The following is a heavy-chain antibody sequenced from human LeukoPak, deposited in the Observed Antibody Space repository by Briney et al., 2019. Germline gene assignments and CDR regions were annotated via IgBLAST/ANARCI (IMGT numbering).Heavy chain of an antibody. CDR1: GFSFRTYW. V-gene: IGHV3-74*01. CDR3: AREGSGFDI. D-gene: IGHD1-26*01. CDR2: INSDGSGI. Sequence: PGGSLRLSCAASGFSFRTYWMHWVRQAPGKGLVWVSGINSDGSGITYADSVKGRFTISRDTAKNTLYLQMNSLRAEDTAVYYCAREGSGFDIWGQGTMVTVSS. J-gene: IGHJ3*02.